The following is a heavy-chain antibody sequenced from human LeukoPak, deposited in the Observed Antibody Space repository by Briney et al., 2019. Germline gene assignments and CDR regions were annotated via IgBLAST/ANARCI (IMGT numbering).Heavy chain of an antibody. CDR3: AKDLVYCSGGSCYSNWFDP. CDR1: GFTFSAYA. Sequence: GGSLRLSCSVSGFTFSAYAMHWVRQAPGKGLEWVAVISYDGSNKYYADSVKGRFTISRDNSKNTLYLQMNSLRAEDTAVYYCAKDLVYCSGGSCYSNWFDPWGRGTLVTVSS. CDR2: ISYDGSNK. D-gene: IGHD2-15*01. V-gene: IGHV3-30*04. J-gene: IGHJ5*02.